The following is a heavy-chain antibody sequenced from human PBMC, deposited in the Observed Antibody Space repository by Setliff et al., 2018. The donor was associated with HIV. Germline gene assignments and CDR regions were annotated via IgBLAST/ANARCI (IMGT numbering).Heavy chain of an antibody. J-gene: IGHJ4*02. CDR2: INWNGGST. CDR1: GFSFSSYG. V-gene: IGHV3-20*04. D-gene: IGHD4-17*01. CDR3: ARDKDEDYGSTSFDY. Sequence: GGSLRLSCAASGFSFSSYGMSWVRQAPGKGLEWVSGINWNGGSTGSADSVKGRFTVSRDNAKNSLYLQLNSLRPEDTAVYYCARDKDEDYGSTSFDYWGQGILVTVSS.